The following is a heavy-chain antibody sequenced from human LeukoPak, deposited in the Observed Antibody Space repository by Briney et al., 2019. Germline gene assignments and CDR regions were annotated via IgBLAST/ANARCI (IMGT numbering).Heavy chain of an antibody. J-gene: IGHJ4*02. CDR1: GFTFSSYS. CDR2: INHSGST. V-gene: IGHV4-34*01. CDR3: ARGRPYSSSFDY. D-gene: IGHD6-6*01. Sequence: GSLRLSCAASGFTFSSYSMNWVRQAPGKGLEWIGEINHSGSTNYNPSLKSRVTISVDTSKNQFSLKLSSVTAADTAVYYCARGRPYSSSFDYWGQGTLVTVSS.